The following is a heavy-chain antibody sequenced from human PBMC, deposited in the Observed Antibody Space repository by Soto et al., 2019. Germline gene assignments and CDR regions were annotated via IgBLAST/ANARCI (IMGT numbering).Heavy chain of an antibody. V-gene: IGHV4-31*03. CDR2: IYYSGST. CDR3: ARTTSGRLRMTYYYYMDV. CDR1: GGSISSGGYY. Sequence: SETLSLTCTASGGSISSGGYYWSWIRQHPGKGLEWIGYIYYSGSTYYNPSLKSRVTISVDTSKNQFSLKLSSVTAADTAVYYCARTTSGRLRMTYYYYMDVWGKGTTVTVSS. D-gene: IGHD4-17*01. J-gene: IGHJ6*03.